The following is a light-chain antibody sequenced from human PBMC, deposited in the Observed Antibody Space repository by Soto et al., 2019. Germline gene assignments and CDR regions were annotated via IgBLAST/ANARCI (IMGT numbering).Light chain of an antibody. CDR1: SSNIGAGYD. CDR3: QSYDSSLKV. Sequence: QSVLTQPPSVSGAPGQRVTISCTGSSSNIGAGYDVHWYQQLPGKAPKLLIDGNSNRPSGVPDRVSGSKSGTSASLAITGLQAEDEADYYCQSYDSSLKVFGGGTKVTVL. V-gene: IGLV1-40*01. J-gene: IGLJ2*01. CDR2: GNS.